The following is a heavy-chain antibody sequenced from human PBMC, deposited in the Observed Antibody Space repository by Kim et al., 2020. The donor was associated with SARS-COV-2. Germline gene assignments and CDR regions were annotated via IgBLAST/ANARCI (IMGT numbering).Heavy chain of an antibody. D-gene: IGHD3-22*01. V-gene: IGHV4-59*01. CDR1: GGSISSYY. CDR3: ARANFGDLYYYDSSGYSQTYGMDV. Sequence: SETLSLTCTVSGGSISSYYWSWIRQPPGKGLEWIGYIYYSGSTNYNPSLKSRVTISVDTSKNQFSLKLSSVTAADTAVYYCARANFGDLYYYDSSGYSQTYGMDVWGQGTTVTVSS. CDR2: IYYSGST. J-gene: IGHJ6*02.